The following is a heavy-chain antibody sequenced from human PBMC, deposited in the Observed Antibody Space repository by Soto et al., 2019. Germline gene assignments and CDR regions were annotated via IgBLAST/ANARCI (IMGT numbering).Heavy chain of an antibody. CDR2: IYYSGRT. V-gene: IGHV4-39*01. D-gene: IGHD3-22*01. CDR1: GGSISSTTYY. Sequence: QLQLQESGPGLVKPSETLSLTCTVSGGSISSTTYYWGWIRQPPGKGLEWIGTIYYSGRTYYNPSLESRVTISVDSSKNQFSLKMNFVTAADTAVYYCARHPSLGSGYYPWGQGTMVTVSP. CDR3: ARHPSLGSGYYP. J-gene: IGHJ3*01.